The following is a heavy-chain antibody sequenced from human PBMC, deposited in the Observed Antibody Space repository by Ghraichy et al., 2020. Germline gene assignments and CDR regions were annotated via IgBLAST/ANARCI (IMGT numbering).Heavy chain of an antibody. D-gene: IGHD5-18*01. J-gene: IGHJ4*02. CDR2: ISGSSSHT. CDR1: GFTFSDSY. V-gene: IGHV3-11*03. CDR3: ARWNGGYSFSIY. Sequence: GGSLRLSCAASGFTFSDSYMSWVRQAPGKGLQWVSFISGSSSHTDYADSVKGRFTISRDNTKNSLYLQMNSLRVEDTAVYYCARWNGGYSFSIYWGQGTLVTVSS.